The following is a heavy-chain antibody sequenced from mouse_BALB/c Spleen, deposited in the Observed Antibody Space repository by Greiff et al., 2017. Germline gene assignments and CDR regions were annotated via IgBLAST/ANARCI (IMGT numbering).Heavy chain of an antibody. CDR2: ISYSGST. Sequence: DVQLQESGPSLVKPSQTLSLTCSVTGDSITSGYWNWIRKFPGNKLEYMGYISYSGSTYYNPSLKSRISITRDTSKNQYYLQLNSVTTEDTATYYCARYDYDGYYYAMDYWGQGTSVTVSS. CDR1: GDSITSGY. D-gene: IGHD2-4*01. CDR3: ARYDYDGYYYAMDY. V-gene: IGHV3-8*02. J-gene: IGHJ4*01.